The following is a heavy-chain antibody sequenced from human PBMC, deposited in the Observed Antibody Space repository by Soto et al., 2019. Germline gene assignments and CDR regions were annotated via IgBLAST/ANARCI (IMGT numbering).Heavy chain of an antibody. CDR3: ARGPSLKAHLDY. CDR2: IYHSGNT. CDR1: GGSINSENW. J-gene: IGHJ4*02. V-gene: IGHV4-4*02. Sequence: PSETLSLTCAVSGGSINSENWWSWVRQPPGKGLEWIGEIYHSGNTNDSPSLKSRITISVDKSKNQFFLNLRSVTAAYTAVYLCARGPSLKAHLDYGGPGILVTVSS.